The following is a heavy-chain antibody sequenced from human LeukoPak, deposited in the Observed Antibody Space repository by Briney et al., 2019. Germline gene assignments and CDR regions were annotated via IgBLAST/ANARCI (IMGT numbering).Heavy chain of an antibody. V-gene: IGHV4-30-4*01. J-gene: IGHJ4*02. CDR2: IYYSGST. CDR1: GGSISSGDYY. CDR3: ARDASMVRGGVDY. D-gene: IGHD3-10*01. Sequence: PSQTLSLTCTVSGGSISSGDYYWSWIRQPPGKGLEWIGYIYYSGSTYYNPSLKSRVTISVDMSKNQFSLKLSSVTAADTAVYYCARDASMVRGGVDYWGQGTLVTVSS.